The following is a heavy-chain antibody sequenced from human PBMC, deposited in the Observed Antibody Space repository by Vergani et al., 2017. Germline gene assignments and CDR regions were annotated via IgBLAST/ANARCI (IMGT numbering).Heavy chain of an antibody. CDR1: GFTFSSYG. Sequence: QVQLVESGGGVVQPGRSLRLSCAASGFTFSSYGMHWVRQAPGKGLEWVAVISYDGSNKYYADSVKGRLTISRDNSKNTLYLQMNSLRAEDTAVYYCAKGVFGYETDHYYYYGMDVWGQGTTVTVSS. CDR3: AKGVFGYETDHYYYYGMDV. J-gene: IGHJ6*02. CDR2: ISYDGSNK. D-gene: IGHD5-12*01. V-gene: IGHV3-30*18.